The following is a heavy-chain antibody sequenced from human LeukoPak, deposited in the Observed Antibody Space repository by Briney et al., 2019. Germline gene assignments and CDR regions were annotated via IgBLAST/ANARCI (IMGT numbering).Heavy chain of an antibody. CDR3: ARGRLLEWLLYNYYYYYMDV. J-gene: IGHJ6*03. V-gene: IGHV1-8*01. CDR1: GYTFTSYD. CDR2: MNPNSGNT. Sequence: ASVKVSCKASGYTFTSYDINWVRQATGQGLEWMGWMNPNSGNTGYAQKFQGRVTMTRNTSISTAYMELSSLRSEDTAVYYCARGRLLEWLLYNYYYYYMDVWGKGTTVTVSS. D-gene: IGHD3-3*01.